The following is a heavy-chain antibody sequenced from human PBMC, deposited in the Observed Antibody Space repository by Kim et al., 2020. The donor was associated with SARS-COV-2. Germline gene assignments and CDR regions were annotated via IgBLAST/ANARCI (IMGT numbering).Heavy chain of an antibody. V-gene: IGHV3-30*18. J-gene: IGHJ4*02. CDR3: AKDPPVTGDFAD. CDR1: GFTFSSFG. CDR2: ISYDGDNK. D-gene: IGHD7-27*01. Sequence: GGSLRLSCAASGFTFSSFGMHRVRQAPGKGLECVAVISYDGDNKYYADSVKGRFAISRDESKNTLYLQMSSLRAEDTAVSYCAKDPPVTGDFADWGLGTLVTVSS.